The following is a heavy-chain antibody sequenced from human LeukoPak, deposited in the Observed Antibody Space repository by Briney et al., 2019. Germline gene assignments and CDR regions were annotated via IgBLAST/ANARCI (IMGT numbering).Heavy chain of an antibody. V-gene: IGHV3-11*05. Sequence: GRSLRLSGAASGFTFSDYCMSWIRQAPGKGLEWVSYISSSSSYTNYADSVKGRFTISRDNAKNSLYLQMNSLRAEDTAVYYCARGENIAAVDYWGQGTLVTVSS. D-gene: IGHD6-13*01. CDR1: GFTFSDYC. CDR2: ISSSSSYT. CDR3: ARGENIAAVDY. J-gene: IGHJ4*02.